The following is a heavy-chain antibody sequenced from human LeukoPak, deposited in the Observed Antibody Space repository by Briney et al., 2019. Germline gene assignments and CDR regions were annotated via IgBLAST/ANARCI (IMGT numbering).Heavy chain of an antibody. Sequence: PGGSLRLSCAASGFTFRTFSMNWVHQAPGKGLEWLSYISSGSSPIYYADSVKGRFTISRDDAQNLVYLQMNSLRVEDTAVYYCTYLRTPYYNDKWLDPWGQGALVTVSS. D-gene: IGHD3/OR15-3a*01. V-gene: IGHV3-48*04. CDR2: ISSGSSPI. CDR1: GFTFRTFS. J-gene: IGHJ5*02. CDR3: TYLRTPYYNDKWLDP.